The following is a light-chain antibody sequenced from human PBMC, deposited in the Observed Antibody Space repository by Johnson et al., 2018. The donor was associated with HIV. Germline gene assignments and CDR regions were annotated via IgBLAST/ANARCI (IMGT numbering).Light chain of an antibody. CDR2: RSD. CDR3: AAWDDSLNGYV. CDR1: SSNIGSHT. Sequence: QSVLTQPPSASGTPGQRVTISCSGSSSNIGSHTVNWYQQLPGTTPKLLIYRSDQRPSGVPDRFSGSKSGTSASLAIRGLQAEDEADYYCAAWDDSLNGYVFGTGTKVTVL. V-gene: IGLV1-44*01. J-gene: IGLJ1*01.